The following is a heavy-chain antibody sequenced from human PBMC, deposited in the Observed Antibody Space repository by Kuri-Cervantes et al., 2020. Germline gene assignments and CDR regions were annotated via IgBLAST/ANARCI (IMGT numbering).Heavy chain of an antibody. J-gene: IGHJ4*02. CDR3: AKGNTGTVGDGAFDY. CDR1: GFTFSNAW. V-gene: IGHV3-23*01. D-gene: IGHD1-26*01. Sequence: GESLKISCAASGFTFSNAWMSWVRQAPGKGLEWVSSISGSGGSSYHAVSVKGRCTISRDNSRNTLYLQMNSLRAEDTAEYYCAKGNTGTVGDGAFDYWGQGTLVTVSS. CDR2: ISGSGGSS.